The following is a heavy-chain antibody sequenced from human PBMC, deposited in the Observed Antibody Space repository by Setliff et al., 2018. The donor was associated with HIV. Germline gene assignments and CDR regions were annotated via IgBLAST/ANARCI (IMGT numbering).Heavy chain of an antibody. CDR1: GYTFTGYY. CDR2: IIPNSGGT. V-gene: IGHV1-2*06. J-gene: IGHJ3*02. CDR3: ATKVYCTNGVCLDAFDI. Sequence: GASVKVSCKASGYTFTGYYIHWVRQAPGQGLEWMGRIIPNSGGTNYAQKFQGRVTMTRDTSISTAYMELSRLRSDDTATYYCATKVYCTNGVCLDAFDIWGQGTKVTVSS. D-gene: IGHD2-8*01.